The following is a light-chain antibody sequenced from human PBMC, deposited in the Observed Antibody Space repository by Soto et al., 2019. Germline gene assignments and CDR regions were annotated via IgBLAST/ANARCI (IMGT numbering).Light chain of an antibody. CDR2: DTS. CDR1: QSVSSY. V-gene: IGKV3-11*01. J-gene: IGKJ4*02. CDR3: RQRSNWPPLT. Sequence: EIVLTQSPATLSLSPGEIATLSCRASQSVSSYLAWYQQKPGQAPRLLIYDTSNRTTGIPARFSGSGSGTAFTLTISSLEPEDFAVYYCRQRSNWPPLTFGGGTKVEIK.